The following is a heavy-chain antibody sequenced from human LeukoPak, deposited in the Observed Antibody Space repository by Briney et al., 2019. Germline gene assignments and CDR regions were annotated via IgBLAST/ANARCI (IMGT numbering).Heavy chain of an antibody. CDR2: INHSGST. CDR3: ARKKVVVVAAKEVWFDP. CDR1: GGSFSGYY. D-gene: IGHD2-15*01. Sequence: SETLSLTCAVYGGSFSGYYWSWIRQPPGKGLEWIGEINHSGSTNYNPSLKSRVTISVDTSKNQFSLKLSSVTAADTAVYYCARKKVVVVAAKEVWFDPWGQGTLVTVPS. J-gene: IGHJ5*02. V-gene: IGHV4-34*01.